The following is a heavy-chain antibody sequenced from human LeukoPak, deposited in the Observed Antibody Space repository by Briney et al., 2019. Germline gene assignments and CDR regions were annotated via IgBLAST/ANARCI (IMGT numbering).Heavy chain of an antibody. Sequence: PGGSLGLSCAASGFTFRNHAMNWVRQAPGKGLEWVSSISGSSSDIYYADSVKGRFTISRDNAKNSLYLQMNSLRAEDTAVYYCARRGYYDSSGYDYWGQGTLVTVSS. CDR2: ISGSSSDI. CDR1: GFTFRNHA. CDR3: ARRGYYDSSGYDY. D-gene: IGHD3-22*01. J-gene: IGHJ4*02. V-gene: IGHV3-21*01.